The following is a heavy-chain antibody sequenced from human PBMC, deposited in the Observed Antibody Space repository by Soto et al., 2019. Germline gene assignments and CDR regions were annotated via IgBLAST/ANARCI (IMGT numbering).Heavy chain of an antibody. V-gene: IGHV3-30-3*01. CDR2: ISYDGSNK. CDR1: GFTFSSYA. Sequence: QVQLVESGGGVVQPGRSLRLSCAASGFTFSSYAMHWVRQAPGKGLEWVAVISYDGSNKYYADSVKGRFTISRDNSKNTLYLQMNSLRAEDTAVYYCARDLTVTIFGVALYYYYYNMDVCGQGTTVTVSS. J-gene: IGHJ6*02. D-gene: IGHD3-3*01. CDR3: ARDLTVTIFGVALYYYYYNMDV.